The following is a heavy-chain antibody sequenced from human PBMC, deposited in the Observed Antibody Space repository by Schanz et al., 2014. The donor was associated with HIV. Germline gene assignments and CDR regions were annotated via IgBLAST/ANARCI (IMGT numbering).Heavy chain of an antibody. D-gene: IGHD1-1*01. CDR2: ISSSSSYI. V-gene: IGHV3-21*01. CDR3: ARDGRCEGNGHDYYGMDV. J-gene: IGHJ6*02. Sequence: EEKMEGAGGGLVKPGGSLRLSCAASGFTFSSYSMNWVRQAPGKGLEWVSSISSSSSYIYYADSVKGRFTISRDNAKNSLYLQMNSLRAEDTAVYYCARDGRCEGNGHDYYGMDVWGQGTTVTVSS. CDR1: GFTFSSYS.